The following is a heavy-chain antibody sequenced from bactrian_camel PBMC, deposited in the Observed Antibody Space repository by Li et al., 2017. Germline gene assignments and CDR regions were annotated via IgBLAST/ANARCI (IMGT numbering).Heavy chain of an antibody. CDR2: IYVGLGDK. V-gene: IGHV3S54*01. D-gene: IGHD7*01. J-gene: IGHJ4*01. CDR1: GYIYNRNC. Sequence: HVQLVESGGGLVQAGGSLRLSCAASGYIYNRNCLAWFRQAPGKQREGVASIYVGLGDKYYAPSFMGRFTISQDDAKNTVYLQMNSLKPEDTAIYYCAAVSTYGFTWRETRWWRYWGRGTQVTVS. CDR3: AAVSTYGFTWRETRWWRY.